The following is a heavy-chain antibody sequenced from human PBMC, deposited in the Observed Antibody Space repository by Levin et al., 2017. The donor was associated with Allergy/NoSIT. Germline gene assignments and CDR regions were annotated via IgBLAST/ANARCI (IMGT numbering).Heavy chain of an antibody. V-gene: IGHV3-74*01. CDR1: GFTFSSNW. CDR3: ARVISCSGGSCYSDPYGMDV. CDR2: INSDGSST. D-gene: IGHD2-15*01. Sequence: GGSLRLSCAASGFTFSSNWMHWVRQAPGKGLVWVSRINSDGSSTSYADSVKGRFTISRDNAKNTLDLQMNSLRAEDTAVYYCARVISCSGGSCYSDPYGMDVWGQGTTVTVSS. J-gene: IGHJ6*02.